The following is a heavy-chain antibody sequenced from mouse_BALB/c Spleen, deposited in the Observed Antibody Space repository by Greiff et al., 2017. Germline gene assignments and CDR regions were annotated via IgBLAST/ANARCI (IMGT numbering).Heavy chain of an antibody. CDR1: GFTFSSYY. CDR2: INSNGGST. V-gene: IGHV5-6-2*01. Sequence: EVQLVESGGGLVKLGGSLKLSCAASGFTFSSYYMSWVRQTPEKRLELVAAINSNGGSTYYPDTVKGRFTISRDNAKNTLYLQMSSLKSEDTALYYCARHPYYRFPYAMDYWGQGTSVTVSS. D-gene: IGHD2-14*01. J-gene: IGHJ4*01. CDR3: ARHPYYRFPYAMDY.